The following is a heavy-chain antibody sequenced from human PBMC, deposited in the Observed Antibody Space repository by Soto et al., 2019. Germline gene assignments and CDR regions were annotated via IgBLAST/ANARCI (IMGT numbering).Heavy chain of an antibody. D-gene: IGHD3-22*01. V-gene: IGHV4-34*01. CDR3: ARGGDYYDSSGYADY. CDR1: GGSFSGYY. J-gene: IGHJ4*02. CDR2: INHSGST. Sequence: QVQLQQWGAGLLKPSETLSLTCAVYGGSFSGYYWSWIRQPPGKGLEWIGEINHSGSTNYNPSLKSPVTISVDTSKNQFSLKLSSVTAADTAVYYCARGGDYYDSSGYADYWGQGTLVTVSS.